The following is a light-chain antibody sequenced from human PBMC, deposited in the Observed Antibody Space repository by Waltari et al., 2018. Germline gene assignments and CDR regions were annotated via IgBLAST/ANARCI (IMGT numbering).Light chain of an antibody. CDR1: SSDVGGSNY. CDR2: EVS. V-gene: IGLV2-8*01. J-gene: IGLJ2*01. Sequence: QSALTQPPSASGSPGQSVTISCTGTSSDVGGSNYVSWYQHHPGKGPKLMIYEVSKRPSGVPDRFSGSKSGNTASLTVSGLQAEDEADYYCSSYGGSNNLLFGGGTKLTVL. CDR3: SSYGGSNNLL.